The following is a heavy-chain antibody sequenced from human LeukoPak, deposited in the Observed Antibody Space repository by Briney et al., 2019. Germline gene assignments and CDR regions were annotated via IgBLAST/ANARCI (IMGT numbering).Heavy chain of an antibody. J-gene: IGHJ4*02. CDR2: INHSGST. CDR3: ASQSYYYGSGEFDY. V-gene: IGHV4-34*01. D-gene: IGHD3-10*01. Sequence: SETLSLTGAVYGGSFSGYYWSWVRQPPGKGLEWIGEINHSGSTNYNPSLKSRVTISVDTSKNQFSLKLSSVTAADTAVYYCASQSYYYGSGEFDYWGQGTLVTVSS. CDR1: GGSFSGYY.